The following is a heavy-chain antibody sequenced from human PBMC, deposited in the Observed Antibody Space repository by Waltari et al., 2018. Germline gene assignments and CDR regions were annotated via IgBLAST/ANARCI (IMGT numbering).Heavy chain of an antibody. Sequence: QVQLQESGPGLVKPSETLSLTCTVSGGSIRSYYWSWIRQPAGKGLEWIGLIFTSGSTNYNPSLKSRVTMSVDTSKNQFSLKLSSVTAADTAVYYCARDTALENAFDIWGQGTMVTVSS. D-gene: IGHD5-18*01. V-gene: IGHV4-4*07. CDR3: ARDTALENAFDI. CDR2: IFTSGST. CDR1: GGSIRSYY. J-gene: IGHJ3*02.